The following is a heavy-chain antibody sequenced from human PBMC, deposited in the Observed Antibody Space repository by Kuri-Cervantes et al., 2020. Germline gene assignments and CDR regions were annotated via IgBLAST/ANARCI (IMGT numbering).Heavy chain of an antibody. D-gene: IGHD3-10*01. CDR1: GESFSGYC. Sequence: ETLSLTCAVYGESFSGYCWNWIRQPPGKGLEWIGEVNHSGSTNYNPSLKSRLTISVDTSKNQFSLKLSSVTAADTAVYYCARGGVWFRSDYYYMDVWGKGTTVTVSS. J-gene: IGHJ6*03. CDR2: VNHSGST. CDR3: ARGGVWFRSDYYYMDV. V-gene: IGHV4-34*01.